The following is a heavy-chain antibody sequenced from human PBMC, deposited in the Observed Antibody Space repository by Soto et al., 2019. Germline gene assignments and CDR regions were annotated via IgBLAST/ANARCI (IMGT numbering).Heavy chain of an antibody. Sequence: PGGSLRLSCVTSGFTFSSYWMHWVRQAPGKGLVWVSRMNSDGSDTYYADSVKGRFTITRDNSKNTLYLQKNSLRAGDTAVYYCARDSFYEFWSPDYYGMDVWGQGTTVTVSS. CDR1: GFTFSSYW. J-gene: IGHJ6*02. CDR2: MNSDGSDT. D-gene: IGHD3-3*01. CDR3: ARDSFYEFWSPDYYGMDV. V-gene: IGHV3-74*01.